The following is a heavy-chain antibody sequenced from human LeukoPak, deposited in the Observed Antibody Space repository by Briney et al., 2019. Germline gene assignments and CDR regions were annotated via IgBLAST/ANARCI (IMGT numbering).Heavy chain of an antibody. CDR2: ISGTGGGT. V-gene: IGHV3-23*01. J-gene: IGHJ1*01. Sequence: PGGSLRLSCAASGFTFSSYAMSWVRQAPGKGLEWVSGISGTGGGTNYADSVKGRFTISRDNAKKTVSLQMNSLRPEDTGVYYCARAPSEIGGYYPEYFRHWGQGTLVTVSS. D-gene: IGHD3-22*01. CDR3: ARAPSEIGGYYPEYFRH. CDR1: GFTFSSYA.